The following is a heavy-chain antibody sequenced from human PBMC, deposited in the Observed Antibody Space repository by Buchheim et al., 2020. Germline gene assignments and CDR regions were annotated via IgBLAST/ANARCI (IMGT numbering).Heavy chain of an antibody. CDR1: GFTFSSYG. CDR2: ISYDGSNK. CDR3: ASLLQLWTQDHFDY. D-gene: IGHD5-18*01. V-gene: IGHV3-30*03. Sequence: QVQLVESGGGVVQPGRSLRLSCAASGFTFSSYGMHWVRQAPGKGLEWVAVISYDGSNKYYADSVTGRFTISRDNSKNTLYLQMNSLRAENTAVYYCASLLQLWTQDHFDYWGQGTL. J-gene: IGHJ4*02.